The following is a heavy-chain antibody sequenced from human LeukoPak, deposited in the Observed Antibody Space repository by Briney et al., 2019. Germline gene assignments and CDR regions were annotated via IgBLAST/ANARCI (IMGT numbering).Heavy chain of an antibody. J-gene: IGHJ5*02. Sequence: SETLSLTCAVYGGSFSGYYWSWIRQPPGKGLEWIGEINHSGSTNCNPSLKSRVTISVDTSKNQFSLKLSSVTAADTAVYYCASLAVIGNSGFDPWGQGTLVTVSS. V-gene: IGHV4-34*01. D-gene: IGHD4-23*01. CDR3: ASLAVIGNSGFDP. CDR1: GGSFSGYY. CDR2: INHSGST.